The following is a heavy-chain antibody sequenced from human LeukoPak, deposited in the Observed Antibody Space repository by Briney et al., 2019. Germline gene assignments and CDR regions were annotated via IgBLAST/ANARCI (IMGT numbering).Heavy chain of an antibody. V-gene: IGHV3-74*01. J-gene: IGHJ4*02. CDR3: AGAVRGVIYLDY. Sequence: SGGSLRLSCAASGYTFSSYWMHWVRQAPGKGLFWVSRIISDASSTLYADSVKGRFTISGDNAKNSLYLQMNSLRAEDTAVYYCAGAVRGVIYLDYWGQGTLVTVSS. CDR2: IISDASST. CDR1: GYTFSSYW. D-gene: IGHD3-10*01.